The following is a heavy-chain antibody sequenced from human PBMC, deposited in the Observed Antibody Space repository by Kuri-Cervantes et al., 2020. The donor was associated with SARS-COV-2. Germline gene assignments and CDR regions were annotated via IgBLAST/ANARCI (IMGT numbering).Heavy chain of an antibody. V-gene: IGHV4-59*08. J-gene: IGHJ3*02. CDR2: IYYSGST. CDR3: ARVNQWLASADI. Sequence: GSLRLSCTVSGGSISSYYWSWIRQPPGKGLEWIGYIYYSGSTNYNPSLKSRVTISVDTSKNQFSLKLSSVTAADTAVYYYARVNQWLASADIWGQGTMVTVSS. D-gene: IGHD6-19*01. CDR1: GGSISSYY.